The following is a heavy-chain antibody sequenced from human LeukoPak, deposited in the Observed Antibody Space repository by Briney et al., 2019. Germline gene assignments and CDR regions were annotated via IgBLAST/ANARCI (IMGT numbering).Heavy chain of an antibody. CDR1: GGSFSGYY. V-gene: IGHV4-34*01. CDR3: AWWDGDVDY. D-gene: IGHD4-17*01. J-gene: IGHJ4*02. CDR2: INHSGST. Sequence: SETLSLTCAVYGGSFSGYYWSWIRQPPGKGLEWIGEINHSGSTNYNPSLKSRVTISVDKSKNQFSLKLSSVTAADTAAYYCAWWDGDVDYWGQGTLVTVSS.